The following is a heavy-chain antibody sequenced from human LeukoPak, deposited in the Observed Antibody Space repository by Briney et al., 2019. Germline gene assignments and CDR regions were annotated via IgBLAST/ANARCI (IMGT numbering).Heavy chain of an antibody. CDR2: IAYTGST. D-gene: IGHD1-26*01. CDR3: AGRVGDSAFDI. J-gene: IGHJ3*02. Sequence: SDTLSLTCTVSGGSISSYYWSWIRQPPGKEMHWMGYIAYTGSTNYNPSLKSRVTIKEDPSKHQFSPKLRSVTVADTAVYYCAGRVGDSAFDIWGPGTMVTVSS. V-gene: IGHV4-59*08. CDR1: GGSISSYY.